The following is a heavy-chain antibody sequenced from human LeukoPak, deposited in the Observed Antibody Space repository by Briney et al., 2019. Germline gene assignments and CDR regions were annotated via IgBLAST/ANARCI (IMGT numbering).Heavy chain of an antibody. Sequence: PSETLSLTCTVSGGSISSYYWSWIRQPPGKGLEWIGYIYTSGSTNYNPSPKSRVTISVDTSKNQFSLKLSSVTAADTAVYYCARFPGSGWYSWFDPWGQGTLVTVSS. D-gene: IGHD6-19*01. CDR2: IYTSGST. V-gene: IGHV4-4*09. J-gene: IGHJ5*02. CDR1: GGSISSYY. CDR3: ARFPGSGWYSWFDP.